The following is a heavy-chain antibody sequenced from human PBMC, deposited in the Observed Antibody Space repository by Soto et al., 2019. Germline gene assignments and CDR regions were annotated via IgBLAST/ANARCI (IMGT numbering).Heavy chain of an antibody. CDR2: IKTKAGGGAA. V-gene: IGHV3-15*07. CDR1: GFTFANTW. CDR3: TADRILVNYLWVGWFDT. D-gene: IGHD1-7*01. J-gene: IGHJ5*02. Sequence: EAQLVESGGGLVKPGGSVRLACTGSGFTFANTWLNWVRQAPGKGLEWVGRIKTKAGGGAAYYAPLVKGRFSVSRDDSIQTAYLQMNSLGVEDTAVYYCTADRILVNYLWVGWFDTWGQGALVTVSS.